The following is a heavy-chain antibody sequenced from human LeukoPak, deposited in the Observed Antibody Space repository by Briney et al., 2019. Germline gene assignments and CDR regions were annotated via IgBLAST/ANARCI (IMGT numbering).Heavy chain of an antibody. D-gene: IGHD3-10*01. CDR3: VRDRHFYGSGILNC. J-gene: IGHJ4*02. Sequence: GGSLRLSCTGSGFTFGDYAMSWVRQAPGKGLEWVGIIRSKAYGETTEYAASVKGRFIISRDDSKSVAYLQMNSLKTEDTAVYYCVRDRHFYGSGILNCWGQGTLVTVSS. V-gene: IGHV3-49*04. CDR2: IRSKAYGETT. CDR1: GFTFGDYA.